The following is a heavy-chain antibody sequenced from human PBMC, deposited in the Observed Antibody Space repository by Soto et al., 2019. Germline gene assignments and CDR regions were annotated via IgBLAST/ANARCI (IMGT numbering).Heavy chain of an antibody. Sequence: EVQLVESGGGLVQPGGSLRLSCAASGFTFSSYWMHWVRQAPGKGLVWVSRINGEGSSTTNADSVRGRFTISRDNTNNTLYLQMNSLRAEDTAVYYCTRDAYYDFWSGYSAYYYYYMDVWGKGTTVTVSS. J-gene: IGHJ6*03. CDR1: GFTFSSYW. V-gene: IGHV3-74*01. D-gene: IGHD3-3*01. CDR3: TRDAYYDFWSGYSAYYYYYMDV. CDR2: INGEGSST.